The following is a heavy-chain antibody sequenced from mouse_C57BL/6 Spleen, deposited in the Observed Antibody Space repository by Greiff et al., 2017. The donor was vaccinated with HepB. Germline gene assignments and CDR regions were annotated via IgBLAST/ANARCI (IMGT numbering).Heavy chain of an antibody. V-gene: IGHV1-81*01. CDR2: IYPRSGNT. J-gene: IGHJ2*01. Sequence: VQLQQSGAELARPGASVKLSCKASGYTFTSYGISWVKQRTGQGLEWIGAIYPRSGNTYYNEKFKGKATLTADKSSSTAYMELRSLTSEDSAVYFCARGRDSSGYEFDYWGQGTTLTVSS. CDR3: ARGRDSSGYEFDY. D-gene: IGHD3-2*02. CDR1: GYTFTSYG.